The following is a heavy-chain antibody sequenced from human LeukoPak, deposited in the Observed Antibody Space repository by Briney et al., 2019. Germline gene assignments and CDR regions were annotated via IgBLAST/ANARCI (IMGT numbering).Heavy chain of an antibody. CDR1: GYTFTKYW. CDR3: ARQPGMTAKSWYFDL. CDR2: IHPGDSHT. Sequence: PGESLKISCECSGYTFTKYWIGWVRQMPGKGLEWMGIIHPGDSHTWYSPSFQGQVTISADKSISMAYLQWSSLKASDTAMYFCARQPGMTAKSWYFDLWGRGTLVTVSS. J-gene: IGHJ2*01. V-gene: IGHV5-51*01. D-gene: IGHD2-2*01.